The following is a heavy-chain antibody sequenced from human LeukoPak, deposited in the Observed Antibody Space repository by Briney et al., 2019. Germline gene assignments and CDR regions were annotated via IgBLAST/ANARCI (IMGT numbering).Heavy chain of an antibody. CDR2: IYYSGST. Sequence: SETLSLTCTVSGGSISSSSYYWGWIRQPPGKGLEWIGSIYYSGSTYYNPSLKSRVTISVDTSKNQFSLKLSSVTAADTAVYYCARDCSSTSCYLMWGQGTLVTVSS. V-gene: IGHV4-39*02. CDR3: ARDCSSTSCYLM. J-gene: IGHJ4*02. D-gene: IGHD2-2*01. CDR1: GGSISSSSYY.